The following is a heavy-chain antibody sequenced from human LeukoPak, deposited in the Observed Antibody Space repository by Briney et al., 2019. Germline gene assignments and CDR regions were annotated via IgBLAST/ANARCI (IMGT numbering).Heavy chain of an antibody. CDR3: AKKEGISTDRFDY. Sequence: GGXLRLSCAASGFTFSSHAMRWVRQAPGKGLEGVSAISCIAFSTYYAASVKCLFTISRDNSKNTLYLQMTSLKAEDTAVYYCAKKEGISTDRFDYWGQGPLVTVSS. CDR1: GFTFSSHA. V-gene: IGHV3-23*01. D-gene: IGHD2/OR15-2a*01. J-gene: IGHJ4*02. CDR2: ISCIAFST.